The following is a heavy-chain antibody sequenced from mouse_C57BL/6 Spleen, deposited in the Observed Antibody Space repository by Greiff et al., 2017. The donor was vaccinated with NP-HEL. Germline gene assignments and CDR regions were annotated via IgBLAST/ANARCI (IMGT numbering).Heavy chain of an antibody. CDR3: ARWVTTVVEGAY. V-gene: IGHV1-82*01. J-gene: IGHJ3*01. D-gene: IGHD1-1*01. CDR1: GYAFSSSW. Sequence: QVQLQQSGPELVKPGASVKISCKASGYAFSSSWMNWVKQRPGKGLEWIGRIYPGDGDTNYNGKFKGKATLTADKSSSTAYMQLSSLTSEDSAVYFCARWVTTVVEGAYWGQGTLVTVSA. CDR2: IYPGDGDT.